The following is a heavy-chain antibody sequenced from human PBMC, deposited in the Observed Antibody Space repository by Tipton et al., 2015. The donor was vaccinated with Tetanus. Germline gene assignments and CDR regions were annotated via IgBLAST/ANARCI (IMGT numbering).Heavy chain of an antibody. V-gene: IGHV4-31*03. CDR1: GGSISSGGYY. J-gene: IGHJ3*02. CDR3: ARALDLVLRDAFDI. CDR2: IYYSGST. Sequence: TLSLTCTVSGGSISSGGYYWSWIRQHPGKGLEWIGYIYYSGSTYYNPSLKSRVTISVDTSKNQFSLKLSSVTAADTAVYYCARALDLVLRDAFDIWGQGTMVTVSS.